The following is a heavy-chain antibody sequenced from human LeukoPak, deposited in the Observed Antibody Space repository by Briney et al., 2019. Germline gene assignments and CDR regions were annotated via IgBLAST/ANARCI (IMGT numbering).Heavy chain of an antibody. D-gene: IGHD3-3*01. V-gene: IGHV3-7*01. CDR3: ARDFRFLDDY. CDR2: IKQDGSEK. J-gene: IGHJ4*02. Sequence: GGSLRLSCAASGFTFSTYWMTWVRQAPGKGLEWVANIKQDGSEKYYVDSVKGRFTISRDSAKNSLYLQMNSLRAEDTAMYYCARDFRFLDDYWGQGTLVTVSS. CDR1: GFTFSTYW.